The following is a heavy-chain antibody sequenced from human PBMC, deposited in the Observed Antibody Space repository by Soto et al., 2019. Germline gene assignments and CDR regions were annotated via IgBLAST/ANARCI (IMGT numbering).Heavy chain of an antibody. D-gene: IGHD6-19*01. J-gene: IGHJ4*02. CDR3: ARDFPTAGYGSGWYDY. V-gene: IGHV4-59*01. CDR2: VNDRGNT. Sequence: QVQLRESGPGLVKPSETLSLTCTVSGGSISGFYWSWIRQPPGKGLEWIGYVNDRGNTNYNPSLKSRVTISVDTSKNQFSLKLSSVTAADTAVYYCARDFPTAGYGSGWYDYWGQGTLVTVSS. CDR1: GGSISGFY.